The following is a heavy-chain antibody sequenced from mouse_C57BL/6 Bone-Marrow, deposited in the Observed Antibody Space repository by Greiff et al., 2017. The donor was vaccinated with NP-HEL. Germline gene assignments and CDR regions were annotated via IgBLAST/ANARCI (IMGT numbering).Heavy chain of an antibody. CDR2: INPNNGGT. CDR1: GYTFTDYN. Sequence: VQLKQSGPELVKPGASVKMSCKASGYTFTDYNMHWVKQSHGKSLEWIGYINPNNGGTSYNQKFKGKATLTVNKSSSTAYMELRSLTSEDSAVYYCARGLYYYGSSFAYFDVWGTGTTVTVSS. V-gene: IGHV1-22*01. D-gene: IGHD1-1*01. CDR3: ARGLYYYGSSFAYFDV. J-gene: IGHJ1*03.